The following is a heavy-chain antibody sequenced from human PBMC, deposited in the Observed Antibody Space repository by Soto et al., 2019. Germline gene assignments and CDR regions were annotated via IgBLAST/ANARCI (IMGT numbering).Heavy chain of an antibody. Sequence: ASVKVSCTASGGTFSSYTISWVRQAPGQGLEWMGRIIPILGIANYAQRFQGRVTITADESTTTTYMEMRSLRSEDTAIYYCAKVHVFSDDAFEIWGQGTVVTVSS. CDR3: AKVHVFSDDAFEI. D-gene: IGHD3-3*01. CDR1: GGTFSSYT. J-gene: IGHJ3*02. CDR2: IIPILGIA. V-gene: IGHV1-69*02.